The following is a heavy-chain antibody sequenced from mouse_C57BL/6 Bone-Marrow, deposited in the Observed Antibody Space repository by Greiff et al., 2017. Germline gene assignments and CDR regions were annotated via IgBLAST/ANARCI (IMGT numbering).Heavy chain of an antibody. Sequence: VQLQQPGAELVRPGSSVKLSCKASGYTFTSYWMDWVKQRPGQGLEWIGNIYPSDSETHYNQKFKDKATLTVDKSSSTAYMQLSSLTSEDSAVYYCARINYGSFYYFDYWGQGTTLTVSS. CDR1: GYTFTSYW. V-gene: IGHV1-61*01. CDR2: IYPSDSET. CDR3: ARINYGSFYYFDY. D-gene: IGHD1-1*01. J-gene: IGHJ2*01.